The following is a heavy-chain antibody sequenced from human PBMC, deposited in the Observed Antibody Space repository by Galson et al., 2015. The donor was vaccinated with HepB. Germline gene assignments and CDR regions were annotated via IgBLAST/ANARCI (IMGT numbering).Heavy chain of an antibody. CDR1: GYTFTSYA. CDR2: INAGNGNT. Sequence: SVKVSCKASGYTFTSYAMHWVRQAPGQRLEWMGWINAGNGNTKYSQKFQGRVTITRDTSASTAYMELSSLRSEDTAVYYCARGEYYYDSSGYCLFDYWGQGTLVTVSS. J-gene: IGHJ4*02. V-gene: IGHV1-3*01. D-gene: IGHD3-22*01. CDR3: ARGEYYYDSSGYCLFDY.